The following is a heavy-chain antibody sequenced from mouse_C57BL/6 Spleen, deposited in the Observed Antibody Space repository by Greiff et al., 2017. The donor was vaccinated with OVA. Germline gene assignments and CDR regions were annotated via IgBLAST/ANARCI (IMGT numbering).Heavy chain of an antibody. J-gene: IGHJ2*01. V-gene: IGHV1-80*01. Sequence: VKLQESGAELVKPGASVKISCKASGYAFSSYWMNWVKQRPGKGLEWIGQIYPGDGDTNYNGKFKGKATLTADKSSSTAYMQLSSLTSEDSAVYFCARDYDYDDDYFDYWGQGTTLTVSS. CDR1: GYAFSSYW. CDR2: IYPGDGDT. D-gene: IGHD2-4*01. CDR3: ARDYDYDDDYFDY.